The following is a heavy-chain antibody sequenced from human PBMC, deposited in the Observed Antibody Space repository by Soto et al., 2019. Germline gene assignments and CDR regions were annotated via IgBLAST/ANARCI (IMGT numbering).Heavy chain of an antibody. V-gene: IGHV4-61*01. J-gene: IGHJ4*02. CDR3: ASPGYSSGWYYFEY. CDR1: GGSVNSGSYY. Sequence: QVQLQESGPGLVKPSETLSLTCTVSGGSVNSGSYYWSWIRQPPGKGLEWIGYIFYSGSTNYNPSLKSRVTISVATSKNLFSLKLSSETAADTAVYYCASPGYSSGWYYFEYWGQGTLVTVSS. CDR2: IFYSGST. D-gene: IGHD6-19*01.